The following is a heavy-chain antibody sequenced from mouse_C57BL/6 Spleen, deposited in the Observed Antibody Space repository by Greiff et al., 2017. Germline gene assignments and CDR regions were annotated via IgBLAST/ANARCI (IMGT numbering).Heavy chain of an antibody. J-gene: IGHJ4*01. CDR3: ARWRDAMDY. Sequence: QVQLKQSGAELVRPGASVKLSCKASGYTFTDYYINWVKQTPGQGLEWIARIYPGSGNTYYNEKFKGKATLTAEKSSSTAYMQLSSLTPEDSAGYFCARWRDAMDYWGQRTSVTVSS. CDR1: GYTFTDYY. V-gene: IGHV1-76*01. CDR2: IYPGSGNT.